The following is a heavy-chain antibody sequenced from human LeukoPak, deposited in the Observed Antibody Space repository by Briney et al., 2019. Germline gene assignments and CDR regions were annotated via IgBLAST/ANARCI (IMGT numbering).Heavy chain of an antibody. CDR3: AKPATYYDILTGYDY. Sequence: GGSLRLSCEASGFTFNSYAMSWVRQAPGKGLEWVSAISASGGRTDYAESVKGRFTISRDNSNNTVYLQMNSLRAEDTAVYYLAKPATYYDILTGYDYWGQGTLVTVSS. J-gene: IGHJ4*02. D-gene: IGHD3-9*01. CDR1: GFTFNSYA. CDR2: ISASGGRT. V-gene: IGHV3-23*01.